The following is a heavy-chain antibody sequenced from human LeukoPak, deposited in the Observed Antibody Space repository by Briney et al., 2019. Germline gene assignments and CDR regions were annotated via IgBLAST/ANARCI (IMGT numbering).Heavy chain of an antibody. CDR2: IYHSGST. J-gene: IGHJ5*02. D-gene: IGHD2-2*01. V-gene: IGHV4-4*02. CDR1: GASISNSNW. Sequence: SGTLSLTCAVTGASISNSNWWTWVRQPPGKGLEWIGEIYHSGSTNYNPSLKSRVTISVDTSKNQFSLKLSSVTAADTAVYYCASFLVPAARGGTWFDPWGQGTLVTVSS. CDR3: ASFLVPAARGGTWFDP.